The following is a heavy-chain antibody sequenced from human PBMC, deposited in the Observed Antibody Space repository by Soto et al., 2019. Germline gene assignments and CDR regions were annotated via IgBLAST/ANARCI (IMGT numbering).Heavy chain of an antibody. CDR1: GFTFGHYG. V-gene: IGHV3-33*01. J-gene: IGHJ5*02. CDR2: IWYDGSNE. CDR3: AREVRDSRSFWFDP. Sequence: QVHLVESGGGVVHPGRSLRLSCAASGFTFGHYGMHWVRQAPGKGPEWVAVIWYDGSNEDYADSVMGRFTISRDNSKNTLYLQMNSLSVEDTAVYHCAREVRDSRSFWFDPWGQGTLVTVSS. D-gene: IGHD4-4*01.